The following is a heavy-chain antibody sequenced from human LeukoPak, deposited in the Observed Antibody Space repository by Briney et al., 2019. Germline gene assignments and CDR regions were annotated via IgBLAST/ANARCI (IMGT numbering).Heavy chain of an antibody. D-gene: IGHD2-15*01. CDR2: IIPIFGTA. CDR1: GGTFSSYA. Sequence: AASVKVSCKASGGTFSSYAISWVRQAPGQGLEWMGGIIPIFGTANYAQKFQGRVTITADESTSTAYMELSSLRSEDTAVYYCARDGCSGGSCYSEGYYFDYWGQGTLVTVSS. J-gene: IGHJ4*02. V-gene: IGHV1-69*01. CDR3: ARDGCSGGSCYSEGYYFDY.